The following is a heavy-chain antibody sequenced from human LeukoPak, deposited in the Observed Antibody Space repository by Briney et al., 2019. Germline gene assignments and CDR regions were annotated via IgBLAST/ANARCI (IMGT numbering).Heavy chain of an antibody. J-gene: IGHJ4*02. CDR3: AKEGKYSRPIDY. CDR2: ISGSGGST. Sequence: GASLRLSCAASGFTFSSYAMSWVRQAPGEGLEWVSAISGSGGSTYYADSVKGWFTISRDNSKNTLYLQMNSLRAEDTAVYYCAKEGKYSRPIDYWGQGTLVTVSS. V-gene: IGHV3-23*01. CDR1: GFTFSSYA. D-gene: IGHD6-6*01.